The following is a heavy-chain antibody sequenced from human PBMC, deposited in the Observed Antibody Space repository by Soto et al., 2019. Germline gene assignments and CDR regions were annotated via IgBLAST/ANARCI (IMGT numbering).Heavy chain of an antibody. V-gene: IGHV1-2*04. D-gene: IGHD3-22*01. CDR2: INPNSGGT. CDR1: GYTFTSYG. CDR3: ASGSQYYYDSSGSVFDY. J-gene: IGHJ4*02. Sequence: ASVKVSCKASGYTFTSYGISWVRQAPGQGLDWMGWINPNSGGTNYAQKFQGWVTMTRDTSISTAYMELSRLRSDDTAVYYCASGSQYYYDSSGSVFDYWGQGTLVTVSS.